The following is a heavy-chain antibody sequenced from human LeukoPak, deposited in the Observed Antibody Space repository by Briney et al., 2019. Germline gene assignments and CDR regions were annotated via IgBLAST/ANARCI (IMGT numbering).Heavy chain of an antibody. CDR2: ISYDGSNK. V-gene: IGHV3-30-3*01. CDR1: GFTFSSYA. Sequence: GGSLRLSCAASGFTFSSYAMHWVRQAPGKGLEWVAVISYDGSNKYYADSVKGRFTISRDNSKNTLYLQMNSLRAEDTAVHYCAKVGYDSSGYPYYFDYWGQGTLATVSS. D-gene: IGHD3-22*01. CDR3: AKVGYDSSGYPYYFDY. J-gene: IGHJ4*02.